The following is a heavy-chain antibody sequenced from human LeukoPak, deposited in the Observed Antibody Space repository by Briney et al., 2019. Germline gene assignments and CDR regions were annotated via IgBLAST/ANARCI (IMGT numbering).Heavy chain of an antibody. Sequence: GGCLRLSCAASGFTFSSYAMGWVRQAPGKGLEWVSAIRGGGVRTYYADSVKGRFTISRDNSKNTLYLQMNSLRAEDTAVYYCAKGATRDRSISLILRFLEWLFPFDYWGQGTLVTVSS. J-gene: IGHJ4*02. D-gene: IGHD3-3*01. V-gene: IGHV3-23*01. CDR3: AKGATRDRSISLILRFLEWLFPFDY. CDR1: GFTFSSYA. CDR2: IRGGGVRT.